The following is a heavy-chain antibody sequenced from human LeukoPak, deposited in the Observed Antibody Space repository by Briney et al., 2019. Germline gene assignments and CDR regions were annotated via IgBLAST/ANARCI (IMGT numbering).Heavy chain of an antibody. Sequence: GGSLRLSCAASGFTFRFYAMTWVRQAPGKGLEWVSGITGDASVTYDADSVKGRFNISRDNSKNTLYLQLNSLRVEDTAVYYCAKAYSTSLYGDAFHIWSQGTMVTVSP. CDR1: GFTFRFYA. V-gene: IGHV3-23*01. D-gene: IGHD6-13*01. CDR2: ITGDASVT. J-gene: IGHJ3*02. CDR3: AKAYSTSLYGDAFHI.